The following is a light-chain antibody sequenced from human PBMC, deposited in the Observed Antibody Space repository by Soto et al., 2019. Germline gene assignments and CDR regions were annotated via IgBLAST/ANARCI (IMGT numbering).Light chain of an antibody. J-gene: IGLJ3*02. CDR3: GTWDNSLGALNWV. CDR1: SSDFGDHNY. Sequence: QSALTQPASVSGSPGQSITITCTATSSDFGDHNYVSWYQQHPGKAPKLMMYEVFNRPSGVSHRFSGSKSGSTASLGITGLQTGDEGEYYCGTWDNSLGALNWVFGGGTKLTVL. CDR2: EVF. V-gene: IGLV2-14*01.